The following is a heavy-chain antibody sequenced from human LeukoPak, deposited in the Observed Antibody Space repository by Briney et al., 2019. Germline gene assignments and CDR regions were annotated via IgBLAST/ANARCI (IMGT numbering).Heavy chain of an antibody. CDR2: TYHSGST. D-gene: IGHD3-22*01. CDR1: GYSISSGYY. Sequence: PSETLSLTCAVSGYSISSGYYWGWIRQPPGKGLEWIGSTYHSGSTYYNPSLKSRVTISVDTSKNQFSLKLSSVTAADTAVYYCARHTASGYYDSSGYYPLPFDYWGQGTLVTVSS. V-gene: IGHV4-38-2*01. CDR3: ARHTASGYYDSSGYYPLPFDY. J-gene: IGHJ4*02.